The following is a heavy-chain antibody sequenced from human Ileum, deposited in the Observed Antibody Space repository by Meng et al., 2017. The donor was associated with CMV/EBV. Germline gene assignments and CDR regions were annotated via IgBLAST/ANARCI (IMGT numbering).Heavy chain of an antibody. Sequence: QVDLRQSGTEVKKPGASVKVSCKASGYTFTDYYMHGGRQAPGQGLEWMGWIKPHSGDTKYEKKFQGRVTMTSDTSISTVYMELTRLTPDDTAIYYCAREIIMAARAFGYWGQGTLVTVSS. D-gene: IGHD5-12*01. J-gene: IGHJ4*02. V-gene: IGHV1-2*02. CDR1: GYTFTDYY. CDR2: IKPHSGDT. CDR3: AREIIMAARAFGY.